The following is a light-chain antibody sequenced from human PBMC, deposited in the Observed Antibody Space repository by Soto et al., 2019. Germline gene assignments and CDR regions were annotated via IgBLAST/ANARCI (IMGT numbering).Light chain of an antibody. CDR3: ATWDSSLSVVV. Sequence: QSVLTQPPSVSASPGQKVTISCSGSSSNIGNNYVSWYQQPPGTAPNLLIDEDNRRRSGIPARLSGSKSGTSATLGITGLQTGDEADYYCATWDSSLSVVVFGAGTKVTVL. V-gene: IGLV1-51*02. CDR1: SSNIGNNY. CDR2: EDN. J-gene: IGLJ2*01.